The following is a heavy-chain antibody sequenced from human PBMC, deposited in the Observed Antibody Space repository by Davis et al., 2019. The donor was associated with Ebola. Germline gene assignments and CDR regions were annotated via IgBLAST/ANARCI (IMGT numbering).Heavy chain of an antibody. CDR3: AGAPDAFDI. CDR2: IYHSGTT. V-gene: IGHV4-38-2*02. J-gene: IGHJ3*02. CDR1: GYSISSGYY. Sequence: GSLRLSCTVSGYSISSGYYWGWIRQPPGKGLEWIGNIYHSGTTYYNPSLKSRVSMSVDMSKNQFSLKLGSVTAADTAVYYCAGAPDAFDIWGQGTMVSVSS.